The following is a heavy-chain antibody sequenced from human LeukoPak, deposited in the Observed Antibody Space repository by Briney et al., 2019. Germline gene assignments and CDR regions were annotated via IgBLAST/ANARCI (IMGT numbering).Heavy chain of an antibody. D-gene: IGHD6-19*01. CDR1: GFTFDDYA. Sequence: PGGSLRLSCAASGFTFDDYAMHWVRQAPGKGLEWVSGISWNSGSIGYADSVKGRFTISRDNAKNSLYLQMNSLRAEDMALYYCAKDVGIAVAGIFDYWGQGTLVTVSS. CDR2: ISWNSGSI. J-gene: IGHJ4*02. V-gene: IGHV3-9*03. CDR3: AKDVGIAVAGIFDY.